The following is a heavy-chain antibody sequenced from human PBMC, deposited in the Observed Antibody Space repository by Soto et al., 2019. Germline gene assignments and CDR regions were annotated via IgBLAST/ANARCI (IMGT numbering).Heavy chain of an antibody. CDR1: GFTFSTYW. Sequence: EVQLVESGGGLVQPGGSLRLSCVASGFTFSTYWMSWVRQTPGKGLEWVANMNQDGRKTYSVGSVKGRFTICRDIAKNSLYLQMDSLRAEDTAVYYCARGDYGDYIGYAFDIWGQGTMVTVSS. CDR3: ARGDYGDYIGYAFDI. D-gene: IGHD4-17*01. J-gene: IGHJ3*02. CDR2: MNQDGRKT. V-gene: IGHV3-7*01.